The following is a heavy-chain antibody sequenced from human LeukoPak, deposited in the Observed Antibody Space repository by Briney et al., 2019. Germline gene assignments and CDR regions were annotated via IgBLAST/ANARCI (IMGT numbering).Heavy chain of an antibody. Sequence: ASVRVSRKDSGYTFTGYYVHWLRQAPGQGLTWMEWINPNNGGTDYEPQYQGRVTLPRDTAISTAYMERSSLTSDDSAVYYCARAFFNSGFDYWGQGPLVTVSS. J-gene: IGHJ4*02. V-gene: IGHV1-2*02. CDR2: INPNNGGT. D-gene: IGHD3-3*02. CDR1: GYTFTGYY. CDR3: ARAFFNSGFDY.